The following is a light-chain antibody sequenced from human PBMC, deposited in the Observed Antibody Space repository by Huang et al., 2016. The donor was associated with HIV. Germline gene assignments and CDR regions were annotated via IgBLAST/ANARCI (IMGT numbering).Light chain of an antibody. J-gene: IGKJ2*01. CDR2: WES. Sequence: DIVMTQSPASLSVSLGERATINCKSSQSIFYSSNNSNYLAWYQQKPGQSPKLHIYWESTRESGVPDRVSGSGSGTDFSLSISSLQAEDVAVYYCQQYYDIPYTFGQGTKLDIK. CDR3: QQYYDIPYT. CDR1: QSIFYSSNNSNY. V-gene: IGKV4-1*01.